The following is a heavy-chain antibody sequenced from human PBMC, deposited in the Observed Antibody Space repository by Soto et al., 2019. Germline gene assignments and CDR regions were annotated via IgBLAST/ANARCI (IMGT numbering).Heavy chain of an antibody. CDR2: IYNSGAT. D-gene: IGHD2-15*01. CDR3: ASTGGPVSFDY. CDR1: GGSVNTDTYY. J-gene: IGHJ4*02. Sequence: SETLSLTCTVSGGSVNTDTYYWSWIRQPPGKGLEWIGYIYNSGATNYNRSLKSRVTISLDTSKTQFSLNLSSVTAADTALYYCASTGGPVSFDYWGQGTLVTVSS. V-gene: IGHV4-61*01.